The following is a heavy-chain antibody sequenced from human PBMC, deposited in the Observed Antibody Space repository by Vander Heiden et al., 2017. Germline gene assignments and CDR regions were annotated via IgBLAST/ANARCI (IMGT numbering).Heavy chain of an antibody. D-gene: IGHD6-13*01. CDR3: ARMGHSSRPRLFDI. Sequence: EVQLVESGGGLVKPGGSLRLSCAASGFTFSSYSRNWVRQAPGKGLEWVSSISSSSSYIYYADSVKGRFTISRDNAKNSLYLQMNSLRAEDTAVYYCARMGHSSRPRLFDIWGQGTMVTVSS. J-gene: IGHJ3*02. CDR1: GFTFSSYS. V-gene: IGHV3-21*01. CDR2: ISSSSSYI.